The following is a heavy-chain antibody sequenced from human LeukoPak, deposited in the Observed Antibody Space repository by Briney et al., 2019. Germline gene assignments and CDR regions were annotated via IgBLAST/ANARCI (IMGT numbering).Heavy chain of an antibody. CDR3: ARPDTAMVR. D-gene: IGHD5-18*01. Sequence: ASVKVSCKASGYTFTGYGISWVRQAPGQGLEWMGWISAYNGNTNYAQKFQGRVTMTRDTSISTAYMELSRLRSDDTAVYYCARPDTAMVRWGQGTLVTVSS. J-gene: IGHJ4*02. CDR2: ISAYNGNT. CDR1: GYTFTGYG. V-gene: IGHV1-18*01.